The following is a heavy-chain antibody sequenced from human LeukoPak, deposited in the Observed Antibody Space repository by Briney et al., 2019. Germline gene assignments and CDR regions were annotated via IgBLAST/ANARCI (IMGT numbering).Heavy chain of an antibody. CDR1: GFTFNRCW. J-gene: IGHJ1*01. CDR3: TSWGDTTAEYFQR. D-gene: IGHD2-21*02. Sequence: GGSLRLSCVVSGFTFNRCWMNWVRQAPGKGLEWVAHINPDGRDTYYVDSVKGRFTISRDNAQNSMYLQMNSLRVEDTAVYYCTSWGDTTAEYFQRWGQGALVTVSS. V-gene: IGHV3-7*01. CDR2: INPDGRDT.